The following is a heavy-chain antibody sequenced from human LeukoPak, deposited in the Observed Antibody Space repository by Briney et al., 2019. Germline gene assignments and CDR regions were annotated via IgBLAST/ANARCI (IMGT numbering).Heavy chain of an antibody. CDR3: AKGHYDILTGYGPLDY. Sequence: GRSLRLSCTASGFTFSSYGMHWVRQAPGKGLEWVAVISYDGSNKYFADSVKGRFTISGDNSKNTLYLQMNSLRAEDTAVYYCAKGHYDILTGYGPLDYWGQGTLVTVSS. J-gene: IGHJ4*02. CDR1: GFTFSSYG. V-gene: IGHV3-30*18. CDR2: ISYDGSNK. D-gene: IGHD3-9*01.